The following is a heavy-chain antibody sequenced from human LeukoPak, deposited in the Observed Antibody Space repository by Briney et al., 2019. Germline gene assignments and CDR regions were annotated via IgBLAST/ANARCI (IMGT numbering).Heavy chain of an antibody. CDR1: GYIFTAYY. CDR3: ARGIAVAGTDY. CDR2: INPSNGDT. V-gene: IGHV1-2*02. Sequence: GASVKVSCKASGYIFTAYYIHWLRQAPGQGLEWMGYINPSNGDTHYAQKFQGRVTMTRDTSISTAYMELSRLRSDDTAVYYCARGIAVAGTDYWGQGTLVTVSS. D-gene: IGHD6-19*01. J-gene: IGHJ4*02.